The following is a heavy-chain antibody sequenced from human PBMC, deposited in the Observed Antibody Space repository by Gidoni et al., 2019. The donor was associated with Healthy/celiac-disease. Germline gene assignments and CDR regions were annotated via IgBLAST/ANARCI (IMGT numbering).Heavy chain of an antibody. J-gene: IGHJ6*02. CDR2: IYYSGST. D-gene: IGHD2-2*02. V-gene: IGHV4-59*01. CDR1: GGSISSYY. CDR3: AREKRYCSSTSCYIHYYYGMDV. Sequence: QVQLQESGPGLVKPSETLSLTCTVSGGSISSYYWSWLRQPPGKGLEWIGYIYYSGSTNYNPSLKSRVTISVDTSKNQFSLKLSSVTAADTAVYYCAREKRYCSSTSCYIHYYYGMDVWGQGTTVTVSS.